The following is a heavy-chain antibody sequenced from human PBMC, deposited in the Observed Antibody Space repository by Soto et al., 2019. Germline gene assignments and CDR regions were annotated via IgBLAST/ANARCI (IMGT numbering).Heavy chain of an antibody. J-gene: IGHJ2*01. CDR2: INANDGNT. CDR1: GYTFTSYY. CDR3: ARDNSSGWYVQSYWYFDL. V-gene: IGHV1-46*01. Sequence: ASVKVSCKASGYTFTSYYMHWVRQAPGQGLEWMGIINANDGNTSYAQKLQGRVTMTTDTSTSTAYMELRSLRSDDTAVYYCARDNSSGWYVQSYWYFDLWGRGTLVTVSS. D-gene: IGHD6-19*01.